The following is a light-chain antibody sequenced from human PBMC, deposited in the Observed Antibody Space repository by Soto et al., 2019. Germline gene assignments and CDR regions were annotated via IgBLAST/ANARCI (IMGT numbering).Light chain of an antibody. CDR1: QSVSSSY. Sequence: DIGLTQSPCTLSLSPGERATLSCRASQSVSSSYLAWYQQKPGQAPRLLIYGASSRATGIPDRFSGGGSGTDFTLTISRLEPEDFAVYYCQQYGNSVVTFGPGTKVDIK. CDR2: GAS. J-gene: IGKJ3*01. CDR3: QQYGNSVVT. V-gene: IGKV3-20*01.